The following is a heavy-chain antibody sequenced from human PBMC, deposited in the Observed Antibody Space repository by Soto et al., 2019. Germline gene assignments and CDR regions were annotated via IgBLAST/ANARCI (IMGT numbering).Heavy chain of an antibody. CDR3: ARGDGGMDV. CDR1: GYLVSSNTAD. J-gene: IGHJ6*02. CDR2: TYYRSKWYN. V-gene: IGHV6-1*01. Sequence: QTISLTCALSGYLVSSNTADWKWIWQSPSRGLEWLGRTYYRSKWYNDYAVSVKSRITINPDTSKNQFSLQLNSVTPEDTAVYYCARGDGGMDVWGQGTTVTVSS.